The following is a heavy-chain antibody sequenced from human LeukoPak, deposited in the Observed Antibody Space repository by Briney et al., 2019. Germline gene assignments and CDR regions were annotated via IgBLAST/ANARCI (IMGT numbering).Heavy chain of an antibody. D-gene: IGHD6-19*01. CDR3: ARDHRIAVAGTCGY. Sequence: GASVKVSCTASGYTFTSYCISWVRQAPGQGLEWMGWISAYNGNTNYAQKLQGRVTMTTDTSTSTAYMELRSLRSDDTAVYYCARDHRIAVAGTCGYWGQGTLVTVSS. J-gene: IGHJ4*02. CDR1: GYTFTSYC. CDR2: ISAYNGNT. V-gene: IGHV1-18*01.